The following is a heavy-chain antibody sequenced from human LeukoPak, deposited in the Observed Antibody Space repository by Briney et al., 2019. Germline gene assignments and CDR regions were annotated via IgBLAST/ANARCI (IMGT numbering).Heavy chain of an antibody. D-gene: IGHD3-22*01. Sequence: AASVKVSCKATSYISWVRQAPGQGLEWMGWIGSYAGDTYYAQKFQGRVTVTTDTSSSTAYMELRSLRSDDTAVYYCARDFWNFDDSRGYYRDFDSWGQRTLVTVSS. CDR3: ARDFWNFDDSRGYYRDFDS. V-gene: IGHV1-18*01. CDR1: TSY. CDR2: IGSYAGDT. J-gene: IGHJ5*01.